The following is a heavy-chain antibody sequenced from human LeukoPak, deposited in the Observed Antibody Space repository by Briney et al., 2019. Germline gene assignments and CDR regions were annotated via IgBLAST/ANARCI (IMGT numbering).Heavy chain of an antibody. CDR3: ATDGAGLDT. Sequence: GGSLRLSCAASGFTFSLSWMHWVRQAPGKGLEWLSYINIGGTNTHYADSVKGRFTISRDNAKKSLYLEMNNLRAEDTAVYYCATDGAGLDTWGQGVLVTVSS. V-gene: IGHV3-11*01. CDR1: GFTFSLSW. J-gene: IGHJ5*02. CDR2: INIGGTNT.